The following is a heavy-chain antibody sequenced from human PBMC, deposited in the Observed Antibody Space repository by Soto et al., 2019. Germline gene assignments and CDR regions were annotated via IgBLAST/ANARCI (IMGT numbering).Heavy chain of an antibody. CDR2: IDPSDSYT. CDR1: GYSFTSYW. V-gene: IGHV5-10-1*01. J-gene: IGHJ4*02. Sequence: LGASLKISCKGSGYSFTSYWISWVRQMPGKGLEWMGRIDPSDSYTNYSPSFQGHVTISADKSISTAYLQWSSLKAPDTAMYYCARACTYYYDSSGYDYWGQGTLVTVSS. D-gene: IGHD3-22*01. CDR3: ARACTYYYDSSGYDY.